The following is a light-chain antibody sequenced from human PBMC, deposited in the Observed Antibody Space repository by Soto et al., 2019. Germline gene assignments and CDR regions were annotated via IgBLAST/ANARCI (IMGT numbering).Light chain of an antibody. CDR1: QSVSSSF. J-gene: IGKJ1*01. CDR3: QQYGNSPET. Sequence: EIVLTQSPGTLSLSPVERATLSCSASQSVSSSFLAWYQPKPGQAPRLLIYGASSRATGIPDRFSGSGSGTDFSLTISRLEPEDFAVYYCQQYGNSPETCGQGTKGDIK. CDR2: GAS. V-gene: IGKV3-20*01.